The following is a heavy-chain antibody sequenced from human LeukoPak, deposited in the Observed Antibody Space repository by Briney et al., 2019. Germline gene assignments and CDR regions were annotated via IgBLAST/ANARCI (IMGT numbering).Heavy chain of an antibody. J-gene: IGHJ4*02. D-gene: IGHD4-17*01. Sequence: GGCLRLSCAASGFTFSIYNMNWVRQAPGKGLEWVSSISSSSSYIYYADSVKGRFTISRDNAKNSLYLQMNSLRAEDTAVYYCARLTTTVTTPFDYWGQGTLVTVCS. CDR1: GFTFSIYN. V-gene: IGHV3-21*01. CDR2: ISSSSSYI. CDR3: ARLTTTVTTPFDY.